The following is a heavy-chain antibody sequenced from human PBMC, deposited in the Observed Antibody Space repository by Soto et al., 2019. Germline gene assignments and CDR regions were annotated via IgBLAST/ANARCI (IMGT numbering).Heavy chain of an antibody. D-gene: IGHD4-17*01. CDR2: ISGSGGST. V-gene: IGHV3-23*01. CDR1: GFTFSSYA. Sequence: PGGSLRLSCAASGFTFSSYAMSWVRQAPGKGLEWVSAISGSGGSTYYADSVKGRFTISRDNSKNTLYLQMNSLRAGDTAVYYCAKFPLYGGNYFDYWGQGTLVTVSS. CDR3: AKFPLYGGNYFDY. J-gene: IGHJ4*02.